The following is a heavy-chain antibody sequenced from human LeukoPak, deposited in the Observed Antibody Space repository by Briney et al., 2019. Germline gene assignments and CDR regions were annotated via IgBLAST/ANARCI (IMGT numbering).Heavy chain of an antibody. V-gene: IGHV1-2*02. J-gene: IGHJ4*02. D-gene: IGHD4-23*01. CDR2: INPNSGGT. CDR3: ARERAYGGRSFGS. CDR1: GYTFTGYY. Sequence: GASVKVSCKASGYTFTGYYMHWVRQAPGQGLEWMGWINPNSGGTNYAQKFQGRVTMTRDTSISTAYMELSRLRSDDTAVYYCARERAYGGRSFGSWGQGTLVTVSS.